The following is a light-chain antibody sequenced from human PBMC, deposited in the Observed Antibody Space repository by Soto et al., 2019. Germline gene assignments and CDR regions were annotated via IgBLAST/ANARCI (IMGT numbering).Light chain of an antibody. CDR3: QPYNNWPLT. CDR2: DTS. CDR1: QGIDDT. J-gene: IGKJ4*01. V-gene: IGKV3-15*01. Sequence: EVVMRQSPATLSVSPGXGATLSCRASQGIDDTLAWYQHKPGQTPRLLIYDTSTRATGVPTRFSGSRSGAEFTLTINSLQSEDFAVYYCQPYNNWPLTFGGGTKVDIK.